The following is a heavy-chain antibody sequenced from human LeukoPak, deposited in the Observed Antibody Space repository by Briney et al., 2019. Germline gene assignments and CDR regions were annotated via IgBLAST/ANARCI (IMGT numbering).Heavy chain of an antibody. J-gene: IGHJ3*02. CDR3: AKSLYSSRGAFDI. CDR2: IKLDVSET. Sequence: GGSLRLSCAASGFTFSSYWMTWVRQAPGKGLEWVANIKLDVSETYYVDSVKGRFTISRDNAKNSLYLQMNSLRAEDTAVYYCAKSLYSSRGAFDIWGQGTMVTVSS. D-gene: IGHD6-13*01. V-gene: IGHV3-7*01. CDR1: GFTFSSYW.